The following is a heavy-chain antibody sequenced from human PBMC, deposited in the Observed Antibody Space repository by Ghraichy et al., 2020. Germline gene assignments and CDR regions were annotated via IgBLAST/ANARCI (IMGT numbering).Heavy chain of an antibody. CDR1: GYTFTSYA. CDR2: INGGNGNT. V-gene: IGHV1-3*01. D-gene: IGHD3-3*02. CDR3: ARDVVAFYYYGMDV. J-gene: IGHJ6*02. Sequence: ASVKVSCKASGYTFTSYAMHWVRQAPGQRLEWMGWINGGNGNTKYSQKFQGRVTITRDTSANTAYMELSSLRSEDTAVYYCARDVVAFYYYGMDVWGQGTTVTVSS.